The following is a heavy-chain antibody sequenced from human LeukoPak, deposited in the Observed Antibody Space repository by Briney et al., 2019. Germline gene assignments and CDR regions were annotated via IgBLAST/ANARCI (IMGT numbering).Heavy chain of an antibody. D-gene: IGHD4-23*01. V-gene: IGHV1-18*01. CDR1: GFTFTSYG. J-gene: IGHJ5*02. Sequence: ASVTVSCTASGFTFTSYGITWVRQAPGQGLEWMGWISPDTGNTKYVQKLQGRVTFTRDTSISTAYMELRSLTSEDTAVYYCARDYGGSSGWFDPWGQGTLVTVSS. CDR3: ARDYGGSSGWFDP. CDR2: ISPDTGNT.